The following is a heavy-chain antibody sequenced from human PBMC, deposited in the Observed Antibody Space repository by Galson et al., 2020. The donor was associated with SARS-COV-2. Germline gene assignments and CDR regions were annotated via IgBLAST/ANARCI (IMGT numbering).Heavy chain of an antibody. Sequence: SETLSLTCTVPGGSVRSSGKYWVWIRQSPGKGLEYIGSIHYSGSTYYNPSLKSRVTTSVDTSKNQVSLKLSSVTAAGTAVYYCARGAYDPLAGHYRDYGMDVWGQGTTVTVSS. D-gene: IGHD3-9*01. CDR3: ARGAYDPLAGHYRDYGMDV. CDR1: GGSVRSSGKY. J-gene: IGHJ6*02. V-gene: IGHV4-39*01. CDR2: IHYSGST.